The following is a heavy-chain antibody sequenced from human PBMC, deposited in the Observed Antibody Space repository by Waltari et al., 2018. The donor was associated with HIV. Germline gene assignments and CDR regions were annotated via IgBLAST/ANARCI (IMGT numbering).Heavy chain of an antibody. J-gene: IGHJ5*02. D-gene: IGHD1-26*01. Sequence: QVQLQESGPGLVKPSGTLSLTCAVSGASISAPIWWSWVRPSPGKGLEWVGEMSHSGDTNYNPSLESRVTISIDESENQLSLKVTSVTAADTAIYYCARGPTPGGSYRYLDHNWFDPWGQGTLVTVSS. CDR2: MSHSGDT. CDR1: GASISAPIW. V-gene: IGHV4-4*02. CDR3: ARGPTPGGSYRYLDHNWFDP.